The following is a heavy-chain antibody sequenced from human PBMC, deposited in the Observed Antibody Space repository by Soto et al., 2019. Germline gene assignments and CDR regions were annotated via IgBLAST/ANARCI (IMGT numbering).Heavy chain of an antibody. Sequence: SETLSLTCTDSGGSISSSSYYWGWIRQPPGKGLEWIGSIYYSGSTYYNPSLKSRVTISVDTSKNQFSLKLSSVTAADTAVYYCARLGGSGSLFDYWGQGTLVTVSS. CDR2: IYYSGST. J-gene: IGHJ4*02. CDR3: ARLGGSGSLFDY. CDR1: GGSISSSSYY. V-gene: IGHV4-39*01. D-gene: IGHD3-10*01.